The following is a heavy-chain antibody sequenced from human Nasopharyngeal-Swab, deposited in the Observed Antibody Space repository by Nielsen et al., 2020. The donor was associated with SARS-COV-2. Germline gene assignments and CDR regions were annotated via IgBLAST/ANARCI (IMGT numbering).Heavy chain of an antibody. CDR2: ISGSGGST. J-gene: IGHJ3*02. CDR1: GFTFSSYA. Sequence: ETLSLTCAASGFTFSSYAMSWVRQAPGKGLEWVSAISGSGGSTYYADSVKGRFTISRDNSKNTLYLQMNSLRAEDTAVYYCAKDTYYDSSGYFLFGYAFDIWGQGTVVTVSS. CDR3: AKDTYYDSSGYFLFGYAFDI. D-gene: IGHD3-22*01. V-gene: IGHV3-23*01.